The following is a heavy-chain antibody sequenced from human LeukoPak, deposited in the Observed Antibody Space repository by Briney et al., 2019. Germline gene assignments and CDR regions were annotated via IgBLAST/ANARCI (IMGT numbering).Heavy chain of an antibody. J-gene: IGHJ4*02. V-gene: IGHV3-23*01. Sequence: GGSLRLSCAASGFTFSSYAMSWVRQAPGKGLEWVSGISGSGGSTYYADSVKGRFTISRDNSKNTLYLQMTSLRAEDTAVYYCAKDQVWIVVGTFDYWGQGTLVTVSS. CDR1: GFTFSSYA. CDR2: ISGSGGST. D-gene: IGHD3-22*01. CDR3: AKDQVWIVVGTFDY.